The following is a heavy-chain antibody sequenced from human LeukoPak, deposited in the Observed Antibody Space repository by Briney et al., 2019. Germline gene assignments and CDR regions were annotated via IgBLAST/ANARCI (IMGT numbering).Heavy chain of an antibody. V-gene: IGHV3-7*01. J-gene: IGHJ4*02. CDR3: ARDKVTY. Sequence: PGGSLRLSCAASGFTFSNYYMSWVRQAPGKGLEWVAHINKDGSEKYYEDSVKGRFTISRDNAKNSLYLQMNSLRVGDTAVYYCARDKVTYWGRGTLVTVSS. CDR2: INKDGSEK. CDR1: GFTFSNYY.